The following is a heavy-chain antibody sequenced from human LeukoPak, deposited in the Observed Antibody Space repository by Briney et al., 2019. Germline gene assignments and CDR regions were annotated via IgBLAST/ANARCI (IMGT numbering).Heavy chain of an antibody. CDR1: GGSISSYY. CDR3: ARGSGSVYYDSRGHWYFDL. V-gene: IGHV4-59*12. CDR2: IYHSGST. D-gene: IGHD3-22*01. Sequence: PSETLSLTCTVSGGSISSYYWSWIRQPPGKGLEWIGYIYHSGSTYYNPSLKSRVTISVDRSKNQFSLKLSSVTAADTAVYYCARGSGSVYYDSRGHWYFDLWGRGTLVTVSS. J-gene: IGHJ2*01.